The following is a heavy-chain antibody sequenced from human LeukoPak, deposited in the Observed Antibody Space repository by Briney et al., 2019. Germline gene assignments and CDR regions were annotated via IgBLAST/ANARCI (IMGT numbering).Heavy chain of an antibody. V-gene: IGHV4-30-4*01. CDR2: IYYSGST. Sequence: PSETLSLTCTVSGGSISSGDYYWSWIRQPPGKGLEWIGYIYYSGSTYYNPSLKSRVTISVDTSKNQFSLKLSSVTAADTAVYYCAREVSSGYYYRWAGNDYWGQGTLVTVSS. D-gene: IGHD3-22*01. CDR3: AREVSSGYYYRWAGNDY. CDR1: GGSISSGDYY. J-gene: IGHJ4*02.